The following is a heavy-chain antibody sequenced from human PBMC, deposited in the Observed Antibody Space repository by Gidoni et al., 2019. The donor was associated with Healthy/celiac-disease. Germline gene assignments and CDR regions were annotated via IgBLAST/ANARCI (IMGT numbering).Heavy chain of an antibody. CDR1: GGTFSSYA. D-gene: IGHD6-6*01. Sequence: QVQLVQSGAEVKKPGSSVKVSCKASGGTFSSYAISWVRQAPGQGLEWMGGIIPIFGPANYAQKFQGRVTITADESTSTAYMELSSLRSEDTAVYYCARGKRGSSYYYYGMDVWGQGTTVTVSS. CDR3: ARGKRGSSYYYYGMDV. V-gene: IGHV1-69*01. CDR2: IIPIFGPA. J-gene: IGHJ6*02.